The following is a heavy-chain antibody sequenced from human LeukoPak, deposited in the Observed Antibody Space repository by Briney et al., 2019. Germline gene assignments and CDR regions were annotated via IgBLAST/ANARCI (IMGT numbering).Heavy chain of an antibody. CDR3: ARARISSGSYHGGAFDI. J-gene: IGHJ3*02. CDR2: INHSGST. V-gene: IGHV4-34*01. CDR1: GGSFSNYY. Sequence: SETLSLTCAVYGGSFSNYYWSWIRQPPGKGLEWIGEINHSGSTNYNPSLKSRVTISVDTSKNQFSLKLSSVTAADTAVYYCARARISSGSYHGGAFDIWGQGTMVTVSS. D-gene: IGHD1-26*01.